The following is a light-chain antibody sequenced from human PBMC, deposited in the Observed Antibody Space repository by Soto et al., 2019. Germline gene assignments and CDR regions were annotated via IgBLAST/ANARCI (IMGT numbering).Light chain of an antibody. Sequence: QPVLTRPPSGSGTPGQGVTISCFGSSSNIGSKTVNWYQQLPGTAPKLLIYSNYQRPSGVPDRFSGSKSGTSASLAISGLQSEDESDYSSSAWDASLTGYVFRTGTNVHVL. CDR2: SNY. CDR1: SSNIGSKT. CDR3: SAWDASLTGYV. V-gene: IGLV1-44*01. J-gene: IGLJ1*01.